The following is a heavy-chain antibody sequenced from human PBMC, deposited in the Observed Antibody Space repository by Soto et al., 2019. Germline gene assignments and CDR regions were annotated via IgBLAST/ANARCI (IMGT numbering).Heavy chain of an antibody. V-gene: IGHV3-23*01. Sequence: GSLRLSFAASGFTFSNYAMNWVRQAPGKGPEWVSGISAGRSTYYADSVKGRFTISRDNSKSTLFLQTDSLRAEDTALYYCTKVRGDPVWGKGTTVTVSS. D-gene: IGHD4-17*01. J-gene: IGHJ6*04. CDR1: GFTFSNYA. CDR3: TKVRGDPV. CDR2: ISAGRST.